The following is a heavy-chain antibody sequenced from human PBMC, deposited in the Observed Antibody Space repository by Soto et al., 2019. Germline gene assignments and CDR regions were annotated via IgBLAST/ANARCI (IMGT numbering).Heavy chain of an antibody. J-gene: IGHJ6*02. CDR3: AQDLTYGSGSFHAMGV. CDR1: GFTFDDYA. Sequence: PGGSLRLSCAASGFTFDDYAMHWVRQAAGKGLEWVSGISWNSGSIGYVESVKGRFTISIDNSKKALYLQMNSLRVEDTALYFCAQDLTYGSGSFHAMGVGGQGTTGTVSS. D-gene: IGHD3-10*01. CDR2: ISWNSGSI. V-gene: IGHV3-9*01.